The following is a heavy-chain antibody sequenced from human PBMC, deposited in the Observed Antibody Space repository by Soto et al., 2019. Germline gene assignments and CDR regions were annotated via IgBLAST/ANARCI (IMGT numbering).Heavy chain of an antibody. CDR2: ISWNSDSI. D-gene: IGHD2-8*01. Sequence: GGSLRLSCAGSGFTFDDYAMHWVRQAPGKGLEWVSGISWNSDSILYAGSVKGRFTISRDNAKNSLYLQMNSLRADDTALYYCAKDYCINDVCYPDYWGQGTLVTVSS. V-gene: IGHV3-9*01. CDR1: GFTFDDYA. CDR3: AKDYCINDVCYPDY. J-gene: IGHJ4*02.